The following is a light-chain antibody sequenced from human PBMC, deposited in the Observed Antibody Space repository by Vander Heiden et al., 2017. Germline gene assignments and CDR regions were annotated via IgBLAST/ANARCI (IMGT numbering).Light chain of an antibody. CDR1: QDISNY. J-gene: IGKJ2*01. CDR3: QQDDNLPPYT. V-gene: IGKV1-33*01. CDR2: DAS. Sequence: DIQMTQSPSSLSASVGDRVTITCQASQDISNYLNWYQQKPGKAPKLLIYDASNLETGVPSRFSGSGSGTDFTFTISSLQPEDIATYYCQQDDNLPPYTFHPGTKLEIK.